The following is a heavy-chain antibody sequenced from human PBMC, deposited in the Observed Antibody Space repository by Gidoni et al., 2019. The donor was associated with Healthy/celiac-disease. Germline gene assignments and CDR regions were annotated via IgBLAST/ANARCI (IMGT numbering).Heavy chain of an antibody. CDR3: ARDAAAAGVFDY. V-gene: IGHV3-21*01. D-gene: IGHD6-13*01. J-gene: IGHJ4*02. CDR1: GFPFSSYS. Sequence: EVQLVESGGGLVKPGGSLRLSCAASGFPFSSYSMNWVRQAPGKGLEWVLSISSSSSYIYYADSVKGRFTISRDNAKNSLYLQMNSLRAEDTAVYYCARDAAAAGVFDYWGQGTLVTVSS. CDR2: ISSSSSYI.